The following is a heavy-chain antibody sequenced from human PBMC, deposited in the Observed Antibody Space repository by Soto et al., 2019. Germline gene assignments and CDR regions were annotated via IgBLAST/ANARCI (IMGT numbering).Heavy chain of an antibody. J-gene: IGHJ6*02. Sequence: SETLSLTCPVSGGSISSYYSSWIRQPPGKGLEWIGYIYYSGSTNYNPSLKSRVTISVDTSKNQFSLKLSSVTAADTAVYYCARENVATSTYYYYCGMDVWGQGTTVTVSS. CDR3: ARENVATSTYYYYCGMDV. CDR2: IYYSGST. V-gene: IGHV4-59*01. CDR1: GGSISSYY. D-gene: IGHD5-12*01.